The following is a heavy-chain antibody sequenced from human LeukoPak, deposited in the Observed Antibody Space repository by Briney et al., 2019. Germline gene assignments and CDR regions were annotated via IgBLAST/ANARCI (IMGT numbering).Heavy chain of an antibody. CDR2: IYYSGST. V-gene: IGHV4-59*08. Sequence: SETLSLTCTVSGGSISSYYWSWIRQPPGKGLEWIGYIYYSGSTNCNPSLKSRVTISVDTSKNQFSLKLSSVTAADTAVYYCARGHGDYGDAFDIWGQGTMVTVSS. CDR3: ARGHGDYGDAFDI. J-gene: IGHJ3*02. CDR1: GGSISSYY. D-gene: IGHD4-17*01.